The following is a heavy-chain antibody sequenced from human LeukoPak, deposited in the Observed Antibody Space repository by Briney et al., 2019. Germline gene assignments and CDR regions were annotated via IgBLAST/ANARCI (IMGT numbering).Heavy chain of an antibody. D-gene: IGHD3-3*02. Sequence: SETLSLTCTVSGGSISSSSYYWGWIRQPPGKGLEWIGSIYYSGSTYYNPSLKSRVTISVDTSKNQFSLKLSSVTAADTAVYYCARSLDGHLWEPEYYFDYWGQGTLVTVSS. CDR1: GGSISSSSYY. CDR2: IYYSGST. CDR3: ARSLDGHLWEPEYYFDY. J-gene: IGHJ4*02. V-gene: IGHV4-39*01.